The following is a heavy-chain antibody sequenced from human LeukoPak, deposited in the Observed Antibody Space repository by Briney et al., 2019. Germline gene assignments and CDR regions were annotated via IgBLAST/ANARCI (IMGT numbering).Heavy chain of an antibody. V-gene: IGHV4-61*02. J-gene: IGHJ4*02. CDR2: IYTSGST. D-gene: IGHD6-19*01. CDR3: ARDLGIAVAGGGKGSFDY. Sequence: SETLSLTCTVSGGSISSSSYYWGWIRQPAGKGLKWIGRIYTSGSTNYNPSLKSRVTISVDKSKNQFSLKLSSVTAADTAVYYCARDLGIAVAGGGKGSFDYWGQGTLVTVSS. CDR1: GGSISSSSYY.